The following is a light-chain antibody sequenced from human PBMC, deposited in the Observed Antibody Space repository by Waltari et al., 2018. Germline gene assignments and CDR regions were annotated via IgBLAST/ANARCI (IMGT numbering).Light chain of an antibody. CDR3: QQYYSSPLS. CDR1: QSVLYSSNNKSY. CDR2: WAS. Sequence: DIVMTQSPDSLAVSLGERATINCKSSQSVLYSSNNKSYLAWYQKKPGQPPKLLIYWASARESGVPNRFSGSGSGTDFTLTISSLQAEDVAVYYCQQYYSSPLSFGQGTKLEIK. J-gene: IGKJ2*01. V-gene: IGKV4-1*01.